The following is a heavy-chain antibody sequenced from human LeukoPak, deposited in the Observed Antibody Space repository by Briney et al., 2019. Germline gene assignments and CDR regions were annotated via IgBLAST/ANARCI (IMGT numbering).Heavy chain of an antibody. CDR1: GYSFTTYW. D-gene: IGHD6-19*01. CDR2: IYPGDSDT. V-gene: IGHV5-51*01. CDR3: ARLPRLADYAFDI. J-gene: IGHJ3*02. Sequence: GESLKISCKGAGYSFTTYWIAWVRQMPGKGLEWMGIIYPGDSDTRYSPYFQGQVTVTADKSISTAYLQWSSLKASDTAVYYCARLPRLADYAFDIWGQGTMVTVSS.